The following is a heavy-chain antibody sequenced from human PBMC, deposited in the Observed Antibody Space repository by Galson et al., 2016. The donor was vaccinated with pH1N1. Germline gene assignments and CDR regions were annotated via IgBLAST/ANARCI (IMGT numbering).Heavy chain of an antibody. V-gene: IGHV3-7*03. J-gene: IGHJ6*02. D-gene: IGHD3-10*01. Sequence: SLRLSCAASGFSFSNYGMHWVRQAPGKGPEWVANIKQDGSEKYYVDSVKGRFTISRDNAKNSLYLQMNSLRAEDTAVYYCARSVGSGSAYWGQGTTVTVSS. CDR2: IKQDGSEK. CDR3: ARSVGSGSAY. CDR1: GFSFSNYG.